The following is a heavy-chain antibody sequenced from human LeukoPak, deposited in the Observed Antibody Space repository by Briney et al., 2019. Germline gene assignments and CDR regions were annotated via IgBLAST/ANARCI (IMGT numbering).Heavy chain of an antibody. CDR2: INHSGST. CDR1: GGSISSYY. CDR3: ARVRLLWFGEPHHDAFDI. V-gene: IGHV4-34*01. Sequence: PSETLSLTCTVSGGSISSYYWSWIRQPPGKGLEWIGEINHSGSTNYNPSLKSRVTISVDTSKNQFSLKLSSVTAADTAVYYCARVRLLWFGEPHHDAFDIWGQGTMVTVSS. D-gene: IGHD3-10*01. J-gene: IGHJ3*02.